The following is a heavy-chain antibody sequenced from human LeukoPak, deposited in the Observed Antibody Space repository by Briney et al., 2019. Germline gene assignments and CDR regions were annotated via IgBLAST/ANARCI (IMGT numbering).Heavy chain of an antibody. D-gene: IGHD7-27*01. V-gene: IGHV3-48*04. Sequence: GGSLRLSCAASGFTFSSYSMNWVRQAPGKGLEWVSYISSGGSTIYYADSVKGRFTISRDNAKNSLYLQMNSLRAEDTAVYYCAREGDWGNDYWGQGTLVTVSS. CDR3: AREGDWGNDY. J-gene: IGHJ4*02. CDR1: GFTFSSYS. CDR2: ISSGGSTI.